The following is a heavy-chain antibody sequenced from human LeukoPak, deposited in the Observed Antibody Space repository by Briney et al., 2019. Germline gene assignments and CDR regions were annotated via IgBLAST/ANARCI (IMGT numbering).Heavy chain of an antibody. CDR1: GGSISSSSYY. CDR2: IYYSGST. D-gene: IGHD6-13*01. Sequence: SETLSLTCTVSGGSISSSSYYWGWIRQPPGKGLEWIGSIYYSGSTYYNPSLKSRVTISVDTSKNQFSLKLSSVTAADTAVYTCLVTAGNFDYWGQGTLVTVSS. CDR3: LVTAGNFDY. J-gene: IGHJ4*02. V-gene: IGHV4-39*07.